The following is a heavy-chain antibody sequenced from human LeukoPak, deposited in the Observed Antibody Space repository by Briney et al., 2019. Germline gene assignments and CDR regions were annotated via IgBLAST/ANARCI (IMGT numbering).Heavy chain of an antibody. CDR1: GFTFDDYG. Sequence: GGSLRLSCAASGFTFDDYGMSWVRRAPGKGLEWVSGINWNGGSTGYADSVKGRFTISRDNAKNSLYLQMNSLRAEDTALYYCARVRGSGYYMGGEFDYWGQGTLVTVSS. CDR3: ARVRGSGYYMGGEFDY. J-gene: IGHJ4*02. CDR2: INWNGGST. V-gene: IGHV3-20*04. D-gene: IGHD3-3*01.